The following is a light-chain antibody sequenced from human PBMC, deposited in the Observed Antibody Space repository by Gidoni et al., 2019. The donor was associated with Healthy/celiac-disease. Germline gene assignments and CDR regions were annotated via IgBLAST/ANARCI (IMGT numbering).Light chain of an antibody. J-gene: IGKJ2*01. Sequence: DIVMTQSPDSLAVSLVERATINCKSSQSVLYSSNNKNYLAWYQQKPGQPPKLRIYWASTRDSGVPDRFSGSGSGTDFTLTISSLQAEDVAVYYCQQYYSTPYTFGQGTKLEIK. V-gene: IGKV4-1*01. CDR2: WAS. CDR1: QSVLYSSNNKNY. CDR3: QQYYSTPYT.